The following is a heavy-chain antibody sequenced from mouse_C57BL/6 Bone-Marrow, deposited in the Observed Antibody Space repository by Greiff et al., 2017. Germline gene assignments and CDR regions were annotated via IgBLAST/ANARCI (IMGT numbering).Heavy chain of an antibody. CDR1: GYTFTSYW. CDR3: ARSSYEVYFDY. D-gene: IGHD3-1*01. Sequence: QVQLQQPGAELVMPGASVKLSCKASGYTFTSYWMHWVKQRPGQGLEWIGEIDPSDSYTNYHQKFKGKSTLTVDKSSITAYMQLSSLTSEDSAVYYCARSSYEVYFDYWGQGTTLTVSS. J-gene: IGHJ2*01. CDR2: IDPSDSYT. V-gene: IGHV1-69*01.